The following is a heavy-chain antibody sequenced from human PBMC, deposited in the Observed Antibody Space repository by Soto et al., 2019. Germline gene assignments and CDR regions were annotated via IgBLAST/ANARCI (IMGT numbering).Heavy chain of an antibody. J-gene: IGHJ5*02. CDR3: AKIEMGWFAH. CDR2: ICGSGGHT. Sequence: EVQLLESGGHVVQPGESLRLSCTGSGFSFFSYAMSWVRQAPGKGLEWVSTICGSGGHTYYADSVKGRFVVSRDNDKNTVYLHMSSLTGEDTAVYFCAKIEMGWFAHWGQGTQVTVSS. CDR1: GFSFFSYA. D-gene: IGHD2-8*01. V-gene: IGHV3-23*01.